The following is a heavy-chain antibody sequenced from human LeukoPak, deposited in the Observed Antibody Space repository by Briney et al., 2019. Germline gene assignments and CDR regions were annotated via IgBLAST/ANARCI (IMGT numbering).Heavy chain of an antibody. CDR2: IYYSGST. CDR1: GGSINSYY. Sequence: PSETPSLTCTVSGGSINSYYWSWIRQPPGKGLEWIGYIYYSGSTNYNPSLKSRVTISVDTSKDQFSLKLSSVTAADTAVYYCARANGYSDYWGQGTLVTVSS. CDR3: ARANGYSDY. J-gene: IGHJ4*02. D-gene: IGHD5-24*01. V-gene: IGHV4-59*01.